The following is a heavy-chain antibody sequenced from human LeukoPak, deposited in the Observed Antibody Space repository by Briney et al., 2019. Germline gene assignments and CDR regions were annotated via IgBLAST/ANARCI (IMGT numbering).Heavy chain of an antibody. D-gene: IGHD3-3*01. CDR1: GYTFTSYG. CDR2: ISAYNGNT. J-gene: IGHJ5*02. V-gene: IGHV1-18*01. Sequence: GASVKVSCKASGYTFTSYGISWVRQAPGQGLEWMGWISAYNGNTNYAQKLQGRVTMTTDTSTSTAYMELWSLRSDDTAVYYCARVGGWHPDYDFWSGPENYMENIPGGNWFDPWGQGTLVTVSS. CDR3: ARVGGWHPDYDFWSGPENYMENIPGGNWFDP.